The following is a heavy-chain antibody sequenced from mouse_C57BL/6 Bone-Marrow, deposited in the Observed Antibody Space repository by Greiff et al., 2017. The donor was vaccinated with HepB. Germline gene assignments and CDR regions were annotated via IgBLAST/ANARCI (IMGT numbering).Heavy chain of an antibody. Sequence: QVQLQQSGAELVRPGASVTLSCKASGYTFTDYEMHWVKQTPVHGLEWIGAIDPETGGTAYNQKFKGKAILTADKSSSTAYMELRSLTSEDSAVYYCTREYSNWNYFDYWGEGTTLTVSS. CDR2: IDPETGGT. V-gene: IGHV1-15*01. CDR1: GYTFTDYE. J-gene: IGHJ2*01. D-gene: IGHD2-5*01. CDR3: TREYSNWNYFDY.